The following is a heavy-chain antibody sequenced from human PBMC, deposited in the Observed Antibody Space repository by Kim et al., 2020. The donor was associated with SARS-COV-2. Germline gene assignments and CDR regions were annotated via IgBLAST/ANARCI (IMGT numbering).Heavy chain of an antibody. CDR2: INAGNGNT. V-gene: IGHV1-3*01. J-gene: IGHJ5*02. CDR3: ARDRYGSGSHQIGYWFDP. Sequence: ASVKVSCKASGYTFTSYAMHWVRQAPGQRLEWMGWINAGNGNTKYSQKFQGRVTITRDTSASTAYMELSSLRSEDTAVYYCARDRYGSGSHQIGYWFDPWGQGTLVTVSS. CDR1: GYTFTSYA. D-gene: IGHD3-10*01.